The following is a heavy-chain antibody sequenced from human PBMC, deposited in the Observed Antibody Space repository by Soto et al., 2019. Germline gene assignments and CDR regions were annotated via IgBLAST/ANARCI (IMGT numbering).Heavy chain of an antibody. Sequence: GGSLRLSCAASGFTFDDYAMHWVRQAPGKGLEWVPGISWNSGSIGYADSVKGRFTISRDNAKNSLYLQMNSLRAEDTALYYCAKTKGVVTMVRGVHDAFDIWGQGTMVTVSS. CDR2: ISWNSGSI. CDR3: AKTKGVVTMVRGVHDAFDI. CDR1: GFTFDDYA. D-gene: IGHD3-10*01. J-gene: IGHJ3*02. V-gene: IGHV3-9*01.